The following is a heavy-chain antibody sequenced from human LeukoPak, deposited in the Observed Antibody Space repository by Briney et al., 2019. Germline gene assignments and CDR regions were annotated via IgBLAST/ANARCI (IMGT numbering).Heavy chain of an antibody. CDR1: GGSISSYY. V-gene: IGHV4-59*01. CDR2: IYHSGST. D-gene: IGHD6-19*01. Sequence: SETLSLTCTVSGGSISSYYWSWIRQPPGKGLEWIGYIYHSGSTNYNPSLKSRVTISVDTSKNQFSLKLSSVTAADTAVYYCARSALAVAGDRSSEFDPWGQGTLVTVSS. CDR3: ARSALAVAGDRSSEFDP. J-gene: IGHJ5*02.